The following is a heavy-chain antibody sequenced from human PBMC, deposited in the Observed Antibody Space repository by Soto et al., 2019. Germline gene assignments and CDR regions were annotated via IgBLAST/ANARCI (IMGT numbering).Heavy chain of an antibody. V-gene: IGHV1-69*08. CDR3: ARDIKDYYYYGMDV. CDR2: IIPILGIA. CDR1: GGTFSSYT. J-gene: IGHJ6*02. Sequence: QVQLVQSGAEVKKPGSSVKVSYKASGGTFSSYTISWVRQAPGQGLEWMGRIIPILGIANYAQKFQGRVTITADKSTSTAYMELSSLRSEDTAVYYCARDIKDYYYYGMDVWGQGTTVTVSS.